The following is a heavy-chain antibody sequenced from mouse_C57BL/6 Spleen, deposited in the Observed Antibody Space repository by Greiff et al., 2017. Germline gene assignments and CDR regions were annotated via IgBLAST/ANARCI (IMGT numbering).Heavy chain of an antibody. D-gene: IGHD1-1*01. CDR1: GYAFTNYL. CDR3: ARSNYYGSSYDGFAY. J-gene: IGHJ3*01. CDR2: INPGSGGT. V-gene: IGHV1-54*01. Sequence: VQLQQSGAELVRPGTSVKVSCKASGYAFTNYLLEWVKQRPGQGLEWIGVINPGSGGTNYNEKFKGKATLTADQSSSTAYMQLSSLTSEDSAVYFCARSNYYGSSYDGFAYWGQGTLVTVSA.